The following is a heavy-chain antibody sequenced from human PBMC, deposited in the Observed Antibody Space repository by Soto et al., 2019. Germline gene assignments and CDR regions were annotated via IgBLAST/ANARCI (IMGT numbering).Heavy chain of an antibody. Sequence: QVQLVESGGGLVKPGGSLRLSCAASGFSFSDYYMSWIRQAPGKGLEWVSYIVIGSDYTNYADSVKGRFTISRDNAKNSLYLEMNNLRADDTAVYYCARLRASSWYMGGYLDYWGQGTLVTVSS. V-gene: IGHV3-11*06. CDR1: GFSFSDYY. CDR2: IVIGSDYT. CDR3: ARLRASSWYMGGYLDY. J-gene: IGHJ4*02. D-gene: IGHD6-13*01.